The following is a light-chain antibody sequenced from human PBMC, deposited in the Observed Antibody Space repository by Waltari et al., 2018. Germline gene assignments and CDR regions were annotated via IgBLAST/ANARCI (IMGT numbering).Light chain of an antibody. V-gene: IGKV3-20*01. Sequence: EIVLTQSPGTLSLSPGDRATLPCRASQTVSPIALSWYQQKPAQAPRVLIYSTYNRATGIPDRFSGSGSGTDFTLTINRLAPEDFAMYYCQQYDGIVVTFGGGTKVEI. CDR1: QTVSPIA. CDR2: STY. CDR3: QQYDGIVVT. J-gene: IGKJ4*01.